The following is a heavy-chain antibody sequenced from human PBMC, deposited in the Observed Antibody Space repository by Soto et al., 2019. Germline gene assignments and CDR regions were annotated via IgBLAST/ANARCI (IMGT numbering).Heavy chain of an antibody. CDR1: GYTFSSYD. D-gene: IGHD6-19*01. V-gene: IGHV1-8*01. CDR2: LNPNSGDT. Sequence: QAQLVQSGAEVKKPGASVKVSCKASGYTFSSYDINWVRQAPGQGLEWMGWLNPNSGDTGYAQKVQGRVTLTRNTSINTAYIELSSLTSDETAVYYCATSGGGWYLYWGQGTLVTVSS. CDR3: ATSGGGWYLY. J-gene: IGHJ4*02.